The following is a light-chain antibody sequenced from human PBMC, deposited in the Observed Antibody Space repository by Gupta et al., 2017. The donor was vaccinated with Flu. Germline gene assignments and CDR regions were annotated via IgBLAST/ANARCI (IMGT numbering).Light chain of an antibody. CDR3: QQHKSYPLT. Sequence: PSTLSASVGDRITITCRASQSLSDFLAWYQQKPGKVPKLLIYMVSNLETGVPSRFSGSGSGTEFTLTISSVQPDDFATYYCQQHKSYPLTFGGGTKVEIK. CDR2: MVS. CDR1: QSLSDF. V-gene: IGKV1-5*03. J-gene: IGKJ4*01.